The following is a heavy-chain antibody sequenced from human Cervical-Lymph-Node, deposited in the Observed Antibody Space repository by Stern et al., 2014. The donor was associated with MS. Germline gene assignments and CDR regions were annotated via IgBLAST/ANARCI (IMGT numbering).Heavy chain of an antibody. CDR3: ARGRGSF. CDR1: GVSLHNYY. CDR2: AHYNGST. V-gene: IGHV4-59*01. J-gene: IGHJ4*02. D-gene: IGHD6-25*01. Sequence: QVQLQESGPGLVKPSETLSLTCTVSGVSLHNYYWSWIRQPPGKGLEWIGYAHYNGSTNYNPSLRGRVTISVDTSRNQFALNLTSVTAADTAVYFCARGRGSFWGQGTLVTVSS.